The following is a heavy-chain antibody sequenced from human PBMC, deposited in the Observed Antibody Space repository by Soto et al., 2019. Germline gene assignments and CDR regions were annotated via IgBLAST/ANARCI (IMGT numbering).Heavy chain of an antibody. CDR2: MYSSGNT. J-gene: IGHJ5*02. Sequence: QLRLQESGPGLVKPSETLSLTCTVSGGSIGSSTYYWGWIRQPPGKGLEWIGSMYSSGNTYYNPSIKSRVTVSVDTSKNHFSLKLSSVTAADTAVYYCARQSYDSRGYYYGTWGQGTLVTVSS. D-gene: IGHD3-22*01. CDR3: ARQSYDSRGYYYGT. CDR1: GGSIGSSTYY. V-gene: IGHV4-39*01.